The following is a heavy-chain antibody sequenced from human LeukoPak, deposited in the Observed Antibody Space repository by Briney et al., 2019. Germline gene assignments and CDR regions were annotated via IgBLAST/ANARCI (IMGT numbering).Heavy chain of an antibody. J-gene: IGHJ5*02. CDR2: ISSSSSYI. Sequence: PGGSLRLSCAASGFTFSSYSMNWVRQAPGKGLEWVSSISSSSSYIYYADSVKGRFTISRDNAKNSLYLQMNSLRAEDTAVYYCARLRYFDWLSYQEGNWFDPWGQGTLVTVSS. CDR3: ARLRYFDWLSYQEGNWFDP. CDR1: GFTFSSYS. D-gene: IGHD3-9*01. V-gene: IGHV3-21*04.